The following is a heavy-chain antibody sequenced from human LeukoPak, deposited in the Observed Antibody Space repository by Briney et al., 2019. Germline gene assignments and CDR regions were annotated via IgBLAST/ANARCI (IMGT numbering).Heavy chain of an antibody. Sequence: PGGSLRLSCAASGFTFSNYAMTWVRQAPGRGLGWVSTISANGGSTYYAESLKGRFTISRDTASDTVNLQMNSLRAEDTAVYYCARDVEVCRIGACYWTTFDCWGQGTLVTVSS. J-gene: IGHJ4*02. CDR2: ISANGGST. CDR1: GFTFSNYA. V-gene: IGHV3-23*01. D-gene: IGHD2-21*02. CDR3: ARDVEVCRIGACYWTTFDC.